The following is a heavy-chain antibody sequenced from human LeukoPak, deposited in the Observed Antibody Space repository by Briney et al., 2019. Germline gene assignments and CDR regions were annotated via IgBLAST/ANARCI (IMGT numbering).Heavy chain of an antibody. CDR2: INPSSGGT. V-gene: IGHV1-2*02. CDR1: GYTFTGYY. CDR3: ARDLYSNYPDY. J-gene: IGHJ4*02. D-gene: IGHD4-11*01. Sequence: GASVKVSCKASGYTFTGYYMHWVRQAPGQGLEWMGWINPSSGGTNYAQKFQGRVTMTRDTSVSTAYMELSRLRSDDTAVYYCARDLYSNYPDYWGQGTLVTVSS.